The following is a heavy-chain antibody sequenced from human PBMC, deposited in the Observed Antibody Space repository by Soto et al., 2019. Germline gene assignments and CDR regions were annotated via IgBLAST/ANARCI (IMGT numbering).Heavy chain of an antibody. CDR1: GYTFNYYA. V-gene: IGHV1-18*01. CDR2: ISPYSHNT. J-gene: IGHJ6*02. D-gene: IGHD3-16*02. CDR3: ARDNRLNPSFYGMDV. Sequence: QVQLVQSGPEVKKPGASVKVSCKASGYTFNYYAISWVRQAPGQGLEWMGWISPYSHNTNYAQKLQGRVIMTTDTFTNTAYMELRSLKSDDTAVYYCARDNRLNPSFYGMDVWGQGTTVAVSS.